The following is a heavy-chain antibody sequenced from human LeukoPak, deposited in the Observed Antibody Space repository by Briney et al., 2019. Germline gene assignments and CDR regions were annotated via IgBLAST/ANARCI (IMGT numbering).Heavy chain of an antibody. CDR1: GFTFSSYS. CDR3: ARDVYYYDSSGYSGDYYYYGMDV. J-gene: IGHJ6*02. CDR2: ISSSGSTI. D-gene: IGHD3-22*01. Sequence: GGSLRLSCAASGFTFSSYSMNWVRQAPGKGLEWVSYISSSGSTIYYADSVKGRFTISRDNAKNSLYLQMNSLRAEDTAVYYCARDVYYYDSSGYSGDYYYYGMDVWGQGTTVTVSS. V-gene: IGHV3-48*04.